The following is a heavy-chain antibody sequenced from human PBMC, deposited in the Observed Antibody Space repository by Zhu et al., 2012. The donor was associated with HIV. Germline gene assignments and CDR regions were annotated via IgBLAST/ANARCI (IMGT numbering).Heavy chain of an antibody. CDR3: ARDPADYDSSGYYPVYFDL. J-gene: IGHJ4*02. CDR2: IYYTGIT. Sequence: QVQLKESGPGLVKPSETLSLTCTVSGGSINSYYWSWIRQPPGKGLEWIGYIYYTGITKYNPSLKSRVTISLDTSKNQFSLKLSSVTAADTAVYYCARDPADYDSSGYYPVYFDLLGPGNPGPPSP. CDR1: GGSINSYY. D-gene: IGHD3-22*01. V-gene: IGHV4-59*01.